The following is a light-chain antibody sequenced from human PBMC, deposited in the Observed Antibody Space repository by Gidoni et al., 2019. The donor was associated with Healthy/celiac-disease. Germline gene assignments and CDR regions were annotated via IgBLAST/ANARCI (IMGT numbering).Light chain of an antibody. V-gene: IGLV3-21*04. J-gene: IGLJ3*02. CDR1: NIGSKS. CDR3: QVWDSSSDREV. Sequence: SSVLTQPPSVSVAPGKTARITCGGNNIGSKSVHWYQQKPGQAPVLVIYYDSDRPSGIPERFSGSNSGNTATLTISRVEAGDEADYYCQVWDSSSDREVFGGGTKLTVL. CDR2: YDS.